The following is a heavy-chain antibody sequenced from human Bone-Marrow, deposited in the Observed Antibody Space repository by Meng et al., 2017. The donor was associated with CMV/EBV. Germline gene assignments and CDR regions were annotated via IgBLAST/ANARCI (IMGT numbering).Heavy chain of an antibody. CDR1: GFTFSSHA. CDR3: ARDYYQYYFDY. CDR2: ISYDGSSK. V-gene: IGHV3-30-3*01. J-gene: IGHJ4*02. D-gene: IGHD3-10*01. Sequence: GESLKISCAASGFTFSSHAMHWVRQAPGKGLEWVALISYDGSSKYYADSVKGRFTISRDNSKNTLFLQMNSLRAEDTAVYFCARDYYQYYFDYWGQGTLVTVSS.